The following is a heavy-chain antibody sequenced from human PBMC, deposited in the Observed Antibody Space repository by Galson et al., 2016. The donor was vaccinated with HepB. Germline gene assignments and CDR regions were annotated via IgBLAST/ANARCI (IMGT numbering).Heavy chain of an antibody. CDR3: ARGLLSYVGLAGYYPYYFYY. J-gene: IGHJ4*02. Sequence: TLSLTCTVSAGSISSGGYYWSWIRQHPGKGLEWIAYIYYRGSTYYNPSLKSRVTISMDTSKNQFSLKRSSVTAADTAVYYCARGLLSYVGLAGYYPYYFYYWGQGTQVTVSS. D-gene: IGHD3-9*01. CDR2: IYYRGST. CDR1: AGSISSGGYY. V-gene: IGHV4-31*03.